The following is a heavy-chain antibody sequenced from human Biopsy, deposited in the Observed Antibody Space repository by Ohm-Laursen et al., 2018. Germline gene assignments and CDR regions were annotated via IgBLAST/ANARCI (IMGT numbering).Heavy chain of an antibody. CDR3: ARDRMVTIITLVRADTFDI. J-gene: IGHJ3*02. V-gene: IGHV1-2*02. CDR2: VNPNSGAT. CDR1: GDTFNKYG. Sequence: ASAKVSCKASGDTFNKYGIFWVRQAPGQGLEWMGWVNPNSGATNYAQKFQGRVTMTSDTSISTAYIELRRLISDDTAVYFCARDRMVTIITLVRADTFDIWGQGTLVSASS. D-gene: IGHD3-10*01.